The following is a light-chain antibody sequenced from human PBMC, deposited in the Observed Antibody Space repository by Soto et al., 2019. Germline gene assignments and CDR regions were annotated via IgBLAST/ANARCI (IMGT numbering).Light chain of an antibody. J-gene: IGKJ2*01. Sequence: EIVLTPSPGTLSLSPGERATLSCRASQSVDSRYLAGYQQKPGQAPRLLIYVAYNRAAGTPDRYSGSGSGTVGTLTPSSMEPEDRAVYYCQQHGPPRYTGGQGTKLDIK. V-gene: IGKV3-20*01. CDR1: QSVDSRY. CDR2: VAY. CDR3: QQHGPPRYT.